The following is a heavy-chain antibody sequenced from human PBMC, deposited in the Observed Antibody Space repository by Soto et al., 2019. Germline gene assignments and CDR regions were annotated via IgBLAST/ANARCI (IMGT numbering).Heavy chain of an antibody. CDR3: ARVPPGYGDYMHNWFDP. D-gene: IGHD4-17*01. Sequence: PSVKVSCKASGYTFPGYYMHWVRQAPGQGLEWMGWINPNSGGTNYAQKFQGRVTMTRDTSISTAYMELSRLRSDDTAVYYCARVPPGYGDYMHNWFDPWGQGTLVTVSS. J-gene: IGHJ5*02. V-gene: IGHV1-2*02. CDR2: INPNSGGT. CDR1: GYTFPGYY.